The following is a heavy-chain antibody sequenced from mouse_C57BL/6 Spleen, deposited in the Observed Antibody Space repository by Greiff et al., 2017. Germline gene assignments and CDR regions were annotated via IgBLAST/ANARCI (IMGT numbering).Heavy chain of an antibody. CDR2: LYPGDGDT. CDR3: ARVSVTTGKWYFDV. V-gene: IGHV1-82*01. J-gene: IGHJ1*03. D-gene: IGHD1-1*01. CDR1: GYAFSSSW. Sequence: QVQLQQSGPELVKPGASVKISCKASGYAFSSSWMNWVKQRPGKGLEWIGRLYPGDGDTTYNGKFKGKATLSSENYSSTAFMQLSSLTSEASAVVFCARVSVTTGKWYFDVWGTGTTVTVSS.